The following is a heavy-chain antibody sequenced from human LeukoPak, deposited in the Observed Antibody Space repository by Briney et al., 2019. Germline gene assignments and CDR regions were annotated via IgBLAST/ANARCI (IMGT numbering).Heavy chain of an antibody. CDR2: INHSGST. CDR3: ARGYGDLTIDY. CDR1: GGSFSGYY. D-gene: IGHD4-17*01. J-gene: IGHJ4*02. V-gene: IGHV4-34*01. Sequence: KPSETLSLTCAVYGGSFSGYYWSWIRQPPGKGLEWIGEINHSGSTNYNPSLKSRVTISVDTSKNQFSLKLSSVTAADTAVYYCARGYGDLTIDYWGQGTLVTVSS.